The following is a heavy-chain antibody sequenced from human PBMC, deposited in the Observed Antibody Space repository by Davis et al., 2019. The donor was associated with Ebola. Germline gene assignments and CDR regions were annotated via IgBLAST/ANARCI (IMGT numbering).Heavy chain of an antibody. Sequence: GGSLRLSCAASGFTFSGSAMHWVRQAPGKGLEWVGRIRSKANSYATAYAASVKGRFTISRDDSKNTAYLQMDSLKTEDTAVYYCARVHYGDYVSYWGQGTLVTVSS. CDR1: GFTFSGSA. D-gene: IGHD4-17*01. V-gene: IGHV3-73*01. J-gene: IGHJ4*02. CDR2: IRSKANSYAT. CDR3: ARVHYGDYVSY.